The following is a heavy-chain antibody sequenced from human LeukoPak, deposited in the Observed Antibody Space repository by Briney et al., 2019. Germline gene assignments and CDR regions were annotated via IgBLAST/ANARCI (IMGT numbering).Heavy chain of an antibody. J-gene: IGHJ3*02. CDR2: IYYSGST. D-gene: IGHD6-13*01. CDR3: ARHIRAAAGVGAFDI. Sequence: SETLSLTCTVSGGSISSYYWSWIRQPPGKGLEWVGYIYYSGSTNYNPSLKSRVTISVDTSKNQFSLKLSSVTAADTAVYYCARHIRAAAGVGAFDIWGQGTMVTVSS. V-gene: IGHV4-59*08. CDR1: GGSISSYY.